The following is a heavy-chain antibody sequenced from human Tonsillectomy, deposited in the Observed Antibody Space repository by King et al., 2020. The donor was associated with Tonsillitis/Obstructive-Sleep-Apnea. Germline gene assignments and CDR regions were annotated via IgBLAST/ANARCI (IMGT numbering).Heavy chain of an antibody. Sequence: LQLQESGPGLVKPSETLSLTCTVSGGSISSHYWSWIRQPPGKGLEWIGYIYYSGSTNYNPSLKSRVTISVDTSKNQFFLKLSSVTAADTAVYYCAGHGQVEPWGQATLVAVSS. CDR1: GGSISSHY. V-gene: IGHV4-59*08. CDR3: AGHGQVEP. CDR2: IYYSGST. J-gene: IGHJ5*02.